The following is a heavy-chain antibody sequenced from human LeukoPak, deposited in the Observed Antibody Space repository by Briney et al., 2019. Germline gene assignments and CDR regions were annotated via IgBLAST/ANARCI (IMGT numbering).Heavy chain of an antibody. V-gene: IGHV4-30-4*08. Sequence: PSETLSLTCTVSGGSISTGDYYWSSIRQPPGNGLEWIGYIYYTGSTYYNPSLKSRVTISVDTSKNQFSLKLSSVTGADTAVYYCARGDFAYYFDYWGQGTLVTVSS. CDR1: GGSISTGDYY. J-gene: IGHJ4*02. CDR2: IYYTGST. CDR3: ARGDFAYYFDY.